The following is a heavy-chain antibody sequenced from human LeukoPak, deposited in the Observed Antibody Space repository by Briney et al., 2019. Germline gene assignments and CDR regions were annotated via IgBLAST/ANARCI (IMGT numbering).Heavy chain of an antibody. D-gene: IGHD1-1*01. CDR3: ASPLTGHPYYLDY. CDR2: INPNSGGT. Sequence: GASVKLSCEASGYTFTGYYMHWVRQAPGQGLEWVGWINPNSGGTNYAQKVQGRVTMTRDTSISTTYMDLGRLRSDETAVYYCASPLTGHPYYLDYWGQGTLVTVSS. CDR1: GYTFTGYY. J-gene: IGHJ4*02. V-gene: IGHV1-2*02.